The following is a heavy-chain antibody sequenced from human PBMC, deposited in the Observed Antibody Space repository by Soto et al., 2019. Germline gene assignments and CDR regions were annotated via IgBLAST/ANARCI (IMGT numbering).Heavy chain of an antibody. CDR1: GFAFSNYD. Sequence: GVSLRLSCVASGFAFSNYDMSWVRQAPGKGLEWVSAISGSGSSTYYADSVKGRFTISRDNPENTLYLQMNSLRAEDTAVYYCANRDTSMVTRYYYGMDVWGQGTTVTVSS. J-gene: IGHJ6*02. CDR2: ISGSGSST. D-gene: IGHD5-18*01. CDR3: ANRDTSMVTRYYYGMDV. V-gene: IGHV3-23*01.